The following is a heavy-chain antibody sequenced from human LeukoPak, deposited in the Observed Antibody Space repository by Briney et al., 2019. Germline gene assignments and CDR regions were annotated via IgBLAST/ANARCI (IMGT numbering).Heavy chain of an antibody. D-gene: IGHD6-19*01. CDR2: IDPSDSYT. CDR3: AGAGIAVAGNAEYFQH. Sequence: GESLKISCKGSGYGFTSYWISWVRQMPGKGLEWMGRIDPSDSYTNYSPSFQGHVTISADKSISTAYLQWSSLKASDTAMYYCAGAGIAVAGNAEYFQHWGQGTLVTVSS. CDR1: GYGFTSYW. V-gene: IGHV5-10-1*01. J-gene: IGHJ1*01.